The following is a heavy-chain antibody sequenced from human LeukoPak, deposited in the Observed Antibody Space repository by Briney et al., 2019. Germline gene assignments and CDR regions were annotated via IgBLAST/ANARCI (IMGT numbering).Heavy chain of an antibody. Sequence: ASVEVSCKASGYTFTSYGISWVRQAPGQGLEWMGWISAYNGNTNYAQKLQGRVTMTTDTSTSTAYMELRSLRSDDTAVYYCARVLYYYDSSGYLHYFDYWGQGTLVTVSS. CDR2: ISAYNGNT. D-gene: IGHD3-22*01. CDR3: ARVLYYYDSSGYLHYFDY. CDR1: GYTFTSYG. J-gene: IGHJ4*02. V-gene: IGHV1-18*01.